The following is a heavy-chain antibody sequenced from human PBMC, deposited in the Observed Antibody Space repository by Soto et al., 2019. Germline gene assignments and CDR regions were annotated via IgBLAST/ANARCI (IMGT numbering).Heavy chain of an antibody. Sequence: QVQLQESGPGLVKPSQTLSLTCTVSGGSISDGAYYWSWIRQPPGKGLEWLGHIYNSGNTYNNPSLRSRLTIPLAPSKSPFSLNLNSVTAADTAVYYCASGLSGDKVDQWGQGTLVTVSS. J-gene: IGHJ4*02. V-gene: IGHV4-30-4*01. CDR1: GGSISDGAYY. CDR2: IYNSGNT. CDR3: ASGLSGDKVDQ. D-gene: IGHD2-21*01.